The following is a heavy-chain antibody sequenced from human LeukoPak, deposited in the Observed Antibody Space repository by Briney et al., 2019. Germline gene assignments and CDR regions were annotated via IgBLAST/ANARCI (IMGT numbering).Heavy chain of an antibody. D-gene: IGHD5-18*01. Sequence: SVKVSCKASGGTFSSYAISWVRQAPGQGLEWMGGIIPIFGTANYAQKFQGRVTITADESTSTAYMELSSLRSEDTAVHYCASIKEGSGYSYGYQAHYYYYMDVWGKGTTVTVSS. CDR2: IIPIFGTA. V-gene: IGHV1-69*13. CDR1: GGTFSSYA. J-gene: IGHJ6*03. CDR3: ASIKEGSGYSYGYQAHYYYYMDV.